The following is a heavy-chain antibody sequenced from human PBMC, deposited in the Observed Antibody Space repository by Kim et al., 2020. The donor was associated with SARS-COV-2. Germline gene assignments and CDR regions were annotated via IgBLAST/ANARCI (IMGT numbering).Heavy chain of an antibody. CDR2: ISSSSYI. J-gene: IGHJ6*02. D-gene: IGHD3-22*01. Sequence: GGSLRLSCAASGFTFSSYSMNWVRQAPGKGLEWVSSISSSSYIYYADSVKGRFTISRDNAKNSLYLQMNSLRAEDTAVYYCARDRDYYDSSGEPLYYYGMDVWGQGTTVTVSS. CDR1: GFTFSSYS. CDR3: ARDRDYYDSSGEPLYYYGMDV. V-gene: IGHV3-21*01.